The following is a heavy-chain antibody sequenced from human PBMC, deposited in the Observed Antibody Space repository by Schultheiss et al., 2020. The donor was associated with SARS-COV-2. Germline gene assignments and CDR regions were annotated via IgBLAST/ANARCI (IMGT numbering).Heavy chain of an antibody. CDR3: ARDYSPFCGGDCSLADY. D-gene: IGHD2-21*02. V-gene: IGHV3-30*04. CDR2: ISYDGSNK. CDR1: GFTFSSYA. Sequence: GGSLRLSCAASGFTFSSYAMHWVRQAPGKGLEWVAVISYDGSNKYYADSVKGRFTISRDNARNSLYLQMNSLRAEDTAVYYCARDYSPFCGGDCSLADYWGQGTLVTVSS. J-gene: IGHJ4*02.